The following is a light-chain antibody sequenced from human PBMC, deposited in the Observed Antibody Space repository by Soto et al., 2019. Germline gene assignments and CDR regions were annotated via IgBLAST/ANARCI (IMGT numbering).Light chain of an antibody. Sequence: QSALPQLASVSGSPGQSITISCTGTSSDVGSYNLVSWYQQHPGKAPKLMIYEVSKRPSGVSNRFSGSKSGNTASLTISGLQAEDEADYYCCSYAGSSTFAVFGGGTKVTVL. V-gene: IGLV2-23*02. CDR1: SSDVGSYNL. J-gene: IGLJ2*01. CDR3: CSYAGSSTFAV. CDR2: EVS.